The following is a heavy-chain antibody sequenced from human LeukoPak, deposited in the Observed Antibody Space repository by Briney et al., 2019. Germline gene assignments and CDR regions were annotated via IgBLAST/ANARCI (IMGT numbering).Heavy chain of an antibody. CDR1: GFTFSNYW. V-gene: IGHV3-7*01. CDR2: IKQDESEK. Sequence: GGSLRLSCAASGFTFSNYWMNWVRQPPGKGLEWVANIKQDESEKSYVDSVKGRFTISRDNAKNSLYLQMNSLRVEDTAVYYCASSTYYDFWSDWGQGTLVTVSS. J-gene: IGHJ4*02. CDR3: ASSTYYDFWSD. D-gene: IGHD3-3*01.